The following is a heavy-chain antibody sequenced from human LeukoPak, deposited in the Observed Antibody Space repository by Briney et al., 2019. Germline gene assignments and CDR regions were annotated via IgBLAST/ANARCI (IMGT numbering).Heavy chain of an antibody. Sequence: SVKVSCKASGGTFSSYAISWVRQAPGQGVEWMGGIIPIFGTANYAQKFQGRVTITADKSTSTAYMELSSLRSEDTAVYYCARDNSVRDEAWWFNPWGQGTLVTVSS. J-gene: IGHJ5*02. CDR2: IIPIFGTA. CDR3: ARDNSVRDEAWWFNP. CDR1: GGTFSSYA. V-gene: IGHV1-69*06. D-gene: IGHD5-24*01.